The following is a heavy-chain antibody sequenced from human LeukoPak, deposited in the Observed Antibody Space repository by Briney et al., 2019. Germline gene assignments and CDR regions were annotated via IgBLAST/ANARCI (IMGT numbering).Heavy chain of an antibody. CDR3: ARVDVLLWFGELSENWFDP. CDR2: ISAYNGNT. Sequence: ASVKVSCKASGYTFTSYGISWVRQAPGQGLEWMGWISAYNGNTNYAQKLQGRVTMTTDTSTSTAYVELRSLRSDDTAVYYCARVDVLLWFGELSENWFDPWGQGTLVTVSS. D-gene: IGHD3-10*01. J-gene: IGHJ5*02. V-gene: IGHV1-18*01. CDR1: GYTFTSYG.